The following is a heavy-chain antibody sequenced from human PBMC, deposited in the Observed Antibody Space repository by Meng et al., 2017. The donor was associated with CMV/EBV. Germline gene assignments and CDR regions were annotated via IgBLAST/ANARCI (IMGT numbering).Heavy chain of an antibody. V-gene: IGHV4-34*01. D-gene: IGHD1-26*01. CDR1: GGSFSGYY. CDR3: ARDQWELSEPKGLDY. J-gene: IGHJ4*02. CDR2: INHSGST. Sequence: VYGGSFSGYYWSWIRQPPGKGLEWIGEINHSGSTNYTPSLKSRVTVSVDTSKNQFSLKLSSVTAADTAVYYCARDQWELSEPKGLDYWGQGTLVTVSS.